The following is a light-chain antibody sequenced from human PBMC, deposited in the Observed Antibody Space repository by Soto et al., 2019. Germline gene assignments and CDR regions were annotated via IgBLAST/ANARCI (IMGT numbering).Light chain of an antibody. V-gene: IGKV3-11*01. J-gene: IGKJ3*01. CDR1: QSVSSY. Sequence: EIVLTQSPATLSLSPGERATLSCRASQSVSSYLAWYQQKPGQAPRLLIYHASNRATGIPARFSGSGSGTDFTLTISSLEPEDFAVYYCQQRSNWPPFTFGPGTKVDI. CDR3: QQRSNWPPFT. CDR2: HAS.